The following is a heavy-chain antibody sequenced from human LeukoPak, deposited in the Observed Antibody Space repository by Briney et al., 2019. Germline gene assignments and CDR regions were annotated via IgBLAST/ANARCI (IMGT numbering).Heavy chain of an antibody. CDR1: GGTFSSYA. CDR3: GRSGSSGYPYYFDY. J-gene: IGHJ4*02. D-gene: IGHD3-22*01. V-gene: IGHV1-69*01. CDR2: IIPIFGTA. Sequence: SSVWVSSKASGGTFSSYAISSVRQAPGQGLEWMGGIIPIFGTANYAQKFHGRSTITADESTSTAYMELSSLRSEDTAVYCCGRSGSSGYPYYFDYWGQRTLVTVSS.